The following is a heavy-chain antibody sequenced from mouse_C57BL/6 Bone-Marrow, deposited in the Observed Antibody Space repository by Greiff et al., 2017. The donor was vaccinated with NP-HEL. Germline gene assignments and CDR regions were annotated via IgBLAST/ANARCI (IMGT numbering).Heavy chain of an antibody. V-gene: IGHV5-17*01. CDR3: AYGNPYYFDY. CDR2: ISSGSSTI. CDR1: GFTFSDYG. D-gene: IGHD2-1*01. J-gene: IGHJ2*01. Sequence: EVHLVESGGGLVKPGGSLKLSCAASGFTFSDYGMHWVRQAPEKGLEWVAYISSGSSTIYYADTVKGRFTISRDNAKNTLFLQMTSLRSEDTAMYYSAYGNPYYFDYWGQGTTLTVSS.